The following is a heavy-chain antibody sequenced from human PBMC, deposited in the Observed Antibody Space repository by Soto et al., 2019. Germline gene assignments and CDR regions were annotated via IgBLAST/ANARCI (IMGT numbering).Heavy chain of an antibody. CDR3: ATVKSSSWTFDY. J-gene: IGHJ4*02. CDR2: FDPEDGET. CDR1: GYTLTELS. D-gene: IGHD6-13*01. V-gene: IGHV1-24*01. Sequence: ASVKVSCKVSGYTLTELSMHWVRQAPGKGLEWMGGFDPEDGETIYAQKFQGRVTMTEDTSTDTAYMELSSLRSEDTAVYYCATVKSSSWTFDYWGQGTLVTSPQ.